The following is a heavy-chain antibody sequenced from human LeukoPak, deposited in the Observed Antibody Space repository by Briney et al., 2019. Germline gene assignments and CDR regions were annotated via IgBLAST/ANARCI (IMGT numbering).Heavy chain of an antibody. V-gene: IGHV1-2*02. CDR3: ARGEGYCSGGSCVSWFDP. CDR2: INPNSGGT. D-gene: IGHD2-15*01. CDR1: GYTFTGYY. J-gene: IGHJ5*02. Sequence: LWASVKVSCKASGYTFTGYYMHWVRQAPGQGLEWMGWINPNSGGTNYAQKFQGRVTMTRDTSISTAYMELSRLRSDDTAVYYCARGEGYCSGGSCVSWFDPWGQGTLVTVSS.